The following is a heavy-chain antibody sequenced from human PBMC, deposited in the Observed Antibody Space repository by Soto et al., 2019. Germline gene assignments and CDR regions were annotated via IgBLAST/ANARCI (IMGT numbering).Heavy chain of an antibody. CDR1: GGAVSSGC. V-gene: IGHV4-59*02. D-gene: IGHD3-3*01. J-gene: IGHJ4*02. Sequence: LQTRPHTRTVGGGAVSSGCCSWIRQPPGKGLEWIGYIYYSGSTNYNPSLKSRVTISVDTSKNQFSLKLSSVTAADTAVYYCARGSLEWPHNDYWGQGTLVTVSS. CDR2: IYYSGST. CDR3: ARGSLEWPHNDY.